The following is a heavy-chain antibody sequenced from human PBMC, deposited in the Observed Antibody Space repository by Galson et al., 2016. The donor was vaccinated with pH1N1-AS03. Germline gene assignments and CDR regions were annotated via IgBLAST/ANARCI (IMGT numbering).Heavy chain of an antibody. CDR3: ARDGRRVRESDRRDYYYYYYMDV. V-gene: IGHV1-46*04. Sequence: QSGAEVKKPGASVKVSCKASGYTFSNYYVHWVRQAPGQGLEWMGIVNANGGTVMYAKKMQGRVIMTRDRSTSTVYMELRSLTSEDTAVYYCARDGRRVRESDRRDYYYYYYMDVWGKGTTVTVSS. CDR1: GYTFSNYY. D-gene: IGHD3-16*01. J-gene: IGHJ6*03. CDR2: VNANGGTV.